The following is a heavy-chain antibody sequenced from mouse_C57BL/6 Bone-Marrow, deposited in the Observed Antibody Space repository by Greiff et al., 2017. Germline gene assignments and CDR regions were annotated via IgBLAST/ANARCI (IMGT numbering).Heavy chain of an antibody. CDR2: ISSGGSYT. CDR3: ARYYYDYYDY. CDR1: GFTFSSYG. J-gene: IGHJ2*01. V-gene: IGHV5-6*01. D-gene: IGHD1-1*01. Sequence: EVQRVESVGDLVKPGGSLKLSCAASGFTFSSYGMSWVRQTPDKRLEWVATISSGGSYTYYPDSVKGRFTISRDNAKNTLYLQMSSLKSEDTAMYYCARYYYDYYDYWGQGTTLTVSS.